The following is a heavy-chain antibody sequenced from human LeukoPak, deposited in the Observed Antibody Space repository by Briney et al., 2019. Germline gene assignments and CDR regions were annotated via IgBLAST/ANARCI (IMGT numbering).Heavy chain of an antibody. D-gene: IGHD3-10*01. V-gene: IGHV4-34*01. CDR3: ARLHITMVRGGQMPRFGSLYYMDV. Sequence: GSLRLSCAASGFTFSSYGMSWIRQPPGKGLEWIGEINHSGSTNYNPSLKSRVTISVDTSKNQFSLKLSSVTAADTAVYYCARLHITMVRGGQMPRFGSLYYMDVWGKGTTVTISS. CDR1: GFTFSSYG. J-gene: IGHJ6*03. CDR2: INHSGST.